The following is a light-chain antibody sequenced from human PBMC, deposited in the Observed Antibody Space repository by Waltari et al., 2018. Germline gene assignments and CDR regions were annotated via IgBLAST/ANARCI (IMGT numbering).Light chain of an antibody. CDR3: QQYKSYPLT. CDR1: QDIRNY. CDR2: GAS. Sequence: DIQMTQSPSSLSASVGDRVTITCRASQDIRNYLAWFQQKPGKAPKSLIYGASSLQSGVPSKFSGSGSGTDFFLTISSLQPEDFAIYYCQQYKSYPLTFGGGTKVEVK. J-gene: IGKJ4*01. V-gene: IGKV1-16*02.